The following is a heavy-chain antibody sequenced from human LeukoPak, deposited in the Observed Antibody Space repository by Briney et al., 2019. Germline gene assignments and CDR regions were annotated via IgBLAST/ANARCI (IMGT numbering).Heavy chain of an antibody. V-gene: IGHV4-59*01. CDR3: ARGSPEFDY. Sequence: SETLSLTCTVSGGSISSYYWSWIRQPPGKGLEWIGYIYYSGSTNYNPSLKSRVTISVDTSKNQFSLKLSSVTAADTAVYYCARGSPEFDYWGQGTLVTVSS. CDR1: GGSISSYY. J-gene: IGHJ4*02. CDR2: IYYSGST.